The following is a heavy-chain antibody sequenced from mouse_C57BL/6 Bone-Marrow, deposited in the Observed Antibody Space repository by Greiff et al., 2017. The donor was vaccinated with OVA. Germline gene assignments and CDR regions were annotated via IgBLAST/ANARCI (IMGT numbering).Heavy chain of an antibody. CDR3: ARWYSHYNFDS. V-gene: IGHV1-81*01. D-gene: IGHD2-5*01. Sequence: QVQLQQSGAELARPGASVKLSCKASGYTFTSSGISWVKQRTGQGLEWIGEIYPRRGNTYYNEKFKGKATLTADKSSSQAYMELRSLTSEDSAVYFCARWYSHYNFDSWGPGTTLTVSS. J-gene: IGHJ2*01. CDR1: GYTFTSSG. CDR2: IYPRRGNT.